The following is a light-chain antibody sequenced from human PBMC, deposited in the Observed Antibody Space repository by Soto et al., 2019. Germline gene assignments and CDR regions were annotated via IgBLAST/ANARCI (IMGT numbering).Light chain of an antibody. CDR3: QQSSTAPVT. CDR2: DAS. CDR1: QTISVS. V-gene: IGKV1-39*01. Sequence: IQMTQSPSTLSASVGDTVTITCRASQTISVSLAWYQQKPGKAPNLLIYDASTLQGGVPSRFSGSGSRTDFTLTISSLQPEDFATYYCQQSSTAPVTFGPGTKVDIK. J-gene: IGKJ3*01.